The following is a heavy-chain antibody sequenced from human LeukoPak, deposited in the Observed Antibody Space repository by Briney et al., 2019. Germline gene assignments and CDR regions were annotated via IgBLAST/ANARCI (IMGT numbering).Heavy chain of an antibody. CDR3: ARDGEMVRGVPRGMDV. CDR1: GGSISSSNW. Sequence: SGTLSLTCAVSGGSISSSNWWSWVRQPPGKGLEWIGDIYHGGSTNYNPSLKSRVTISVDKSKNQFSLKLTSVTAADTAVYFCARDGEMVRGVPRGMDVWGQGTTVTVSS. V-gene: IGHV4-4*02. J-gene: IGHJ6*02. D-gene: IGHD3-10*01. CDR2: IYHGGST.